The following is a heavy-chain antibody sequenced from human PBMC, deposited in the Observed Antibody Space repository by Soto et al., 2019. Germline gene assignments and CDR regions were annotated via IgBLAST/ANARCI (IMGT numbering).Heavy chain of an antibody. V-gene: IGHV5-10-1*01. J-gene: IGHJ6*02. Sequence: GESLKISCKGSGYSFTNYWISWVRQMPGKGLEWMGRIDPIDSHTTYSPSFQGHVTISTDKSINTAYLQWSSLKASDTAMYYCARRYCSSATCPRNYYGMDVWGQGTTVTGLL. CDR3: ARRYCSSATCPRNYYGMDV. CDR1: GYSFTNYW. CDR2: IDPIDSHT. D-gene: IGHD2-2*01.